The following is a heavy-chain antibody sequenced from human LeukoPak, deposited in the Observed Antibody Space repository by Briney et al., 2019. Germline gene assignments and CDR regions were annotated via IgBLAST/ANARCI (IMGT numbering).Heavy chain of an antibody. J-gene: IGHJ2*01. V-gene: IGHV3-21*01. CDR3: AKSLGSSGYYSYWYFDL. D-gene: IGHD3-22*01. Sequence: GGSLRLSCAASGFTFSSYSMNWVRRAPGKGLEWVSSISSGSSYIYYADSVKGRFTISRDNAKNSLYLQMNSLRAEDTAVYYCAKSLGSSGYYSYWYFDLWGRGTLVTVSS. CDR2: ISSGSSYI. CDR1: GFTFSSYS.